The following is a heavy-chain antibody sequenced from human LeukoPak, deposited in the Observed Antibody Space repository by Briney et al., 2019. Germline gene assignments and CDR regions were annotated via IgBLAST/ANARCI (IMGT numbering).Heavy chain of an antibody. J-gene: IGHJ4*02. V-gene: IGHV3-23*01. CDR2: ISGSGGST. CDR1: GFTFSSYG. D-gene: IGHD1-26*01. Sequence: GGSLRLSCAASGFTFSSYGMSWVRRAPGKGLEWVSAISGSGGSTYYADSVKGRFTISRDNAKNSLYLQMNSLRAEDTAVYYCARVVGAYFDYWGQGTLVTVSS. CDR3: ARVVGAYFDY.